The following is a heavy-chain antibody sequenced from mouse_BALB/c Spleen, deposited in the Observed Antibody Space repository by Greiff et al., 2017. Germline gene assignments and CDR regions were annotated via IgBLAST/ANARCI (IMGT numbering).Heavy chain of an antibody. J-gene: IGHJ4*01. CDR1: GYSITSGYY. V-gene: IGHV3-6*02. CDR3: ASYGSYYAMDY. Sequence: ESGPGLVKPSQSLSLTCSVTGYSITSGYYWNWIRQFPGNKLEWMGYISYDGSNNYNPSLKNRISITRDTSKNQFFLKLNSVTTEDTATYYCASYGSYYAMDYWGQGTSVTVSS. CDR2: ISYDGSN. D-gene: IGHD1-1*01.